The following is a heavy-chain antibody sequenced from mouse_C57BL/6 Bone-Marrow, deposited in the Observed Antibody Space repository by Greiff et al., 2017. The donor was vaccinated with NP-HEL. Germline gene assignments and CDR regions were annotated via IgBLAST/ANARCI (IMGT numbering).Heavy chain of an antibody. CDR1: GYTFTSYG. D-gene: IGHD1-1*01. CDR2: IYPRSGNT. Sequence: QVQLQQSGAELARPGASVKLSCKASGYTFTSYGISWAKQRTGQGLEWIGEIYPRSGNTYYNEKFKGKATLTADKSSSTAYMELRSLTSEDSAVYFWGRIYYGSPFAYWGQGTLVTVSA. V-gene: IGHV1-81*01. J-gene: IGHJ3*01. CDR3: GRIYYGSPFAY.